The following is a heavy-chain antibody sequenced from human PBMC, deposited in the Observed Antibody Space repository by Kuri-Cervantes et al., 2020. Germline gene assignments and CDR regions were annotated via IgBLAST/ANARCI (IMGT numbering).Heavy chain of an antibody. J-gene: IGHJ4*02. D-gene: IGHD6-13*01. V-gene: IGHV1-69*05. CDR3: ARDRIAAAGFDY. Sequence: SVKVSCKASGGTFSSYAISWVRQAPGQGLEWMGGIIPIFGTANYAQKFQGRVTITTDESTSTAYMELSSLRSEDTAVYYCARDRIAAAGFDYWGQGTLVTVSS. CDR1: GGTFSSYA. CDR2: IIPIFGTA.